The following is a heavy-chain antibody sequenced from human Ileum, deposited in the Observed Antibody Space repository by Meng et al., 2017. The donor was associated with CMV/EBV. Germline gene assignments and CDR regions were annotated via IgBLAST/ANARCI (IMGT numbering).Heavy chain of an antibody. Sequence: GESLKISCAASGFTFSDYYMSWIRQAPGKGLEWVSYISSSGSTIYYADSVKGRFTISRDNAKNSLYLQMNSLRAEDMAVYYCARKTFVAVAGPLTFDPWGQGTLVTVSS. J-gene: IGHJ5*02. CDR1: GFTFSDYY. CDR3: ARKTFVAVAGPLTFDP. D-gene: IGHD6-19*01. V-gene: IGHV3-11*01. CDR2: ISSSGSTI.